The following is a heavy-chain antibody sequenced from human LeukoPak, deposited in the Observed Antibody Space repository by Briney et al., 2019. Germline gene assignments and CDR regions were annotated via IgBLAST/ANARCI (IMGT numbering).Heavy chain of an antibody. D-gene: IGHD6-13*01. CDR2: ISGNGGRT. CDR3: AKAHSISWPYAFDS. Sequence: GGSLRLSCAASGFPFSNYAMAWVRQAPGKGLEWVSAISGNGGRTYSADSVQGRFTISRDNSKNTVYLQMDNLRAEDSAMYYCAKAHSISWPYAFDSWGQGTLVTVSS. CDR1: GFPFSNYA. J-gene: IGHJ4*02. V-gene: IGHV3-23*01.